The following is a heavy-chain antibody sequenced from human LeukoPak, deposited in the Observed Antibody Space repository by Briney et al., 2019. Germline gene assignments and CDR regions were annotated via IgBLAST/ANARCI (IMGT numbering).Heavy chain of an antibody. Sequence: GGSLRLSCAASGFTFSSYAMSWVRQAPGKRLEWVSAISGSGGNTYYADSVKGRFTISRENSKNTLYLQMNSLRAEDTAVYYCTKVRPAGNDYWGQGTLVTVSS. CDR1: GFTFSSYA. CDR3: TKVRPAGNDY. D-gene: IGHD6-13*01. J-gene: IGHJ4*02. V-gene: IGHV3-23*01. CDR2: ISGSGGNT.